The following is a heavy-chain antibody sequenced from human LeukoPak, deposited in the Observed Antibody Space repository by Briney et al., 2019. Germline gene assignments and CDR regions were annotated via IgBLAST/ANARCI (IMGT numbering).Heavy chain of an antibody. Sequence: GGSLRLSCAASGFISSDYGMHWVRQAPGKGLEWVAFIRNDESDRDHADSVKGRFTISRDNSKNTLYLQMASLRPEDTGVYYCAIYDSRGDFDYWGQGTQVTVSA. CDR1: GFISSDYG. CDR3: AIYDSRGDFDY. J-gene: IGHJ4*02. V-gene: IGHV3-30*02. CDR2: IRNDESDR. D-gene: IGHD3-22*01.